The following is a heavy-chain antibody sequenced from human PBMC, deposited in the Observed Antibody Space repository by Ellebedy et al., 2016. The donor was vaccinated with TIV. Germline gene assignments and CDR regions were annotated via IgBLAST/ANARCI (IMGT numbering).Heavy chain of an antibody. CDR3: VFSGRNSY. CDR1: GFTITGYW. CDR2: LNSDESST. J-gene: IGHJ4*02. V-gene: IGHV3-74*03. Sequence: GGSLRLXXVASGFTITGYWMYWVRQAPGKGLVWVPRLNSDESSTTYADSVRGRFTISRDNAKNTGYLQMNSLRVEDTAVYYCVFSGRNSYWGQGTLVTVSS. D-gene: IGHD1-14*01.